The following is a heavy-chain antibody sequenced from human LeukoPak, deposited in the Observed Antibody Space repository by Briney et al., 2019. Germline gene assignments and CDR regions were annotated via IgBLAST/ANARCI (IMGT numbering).Heavy chain of an antibody. CDR2: INHSGSA. J-gene: IGHJ4*02. D-gene: IGHD4-11*01. V-gene: IGHV4-34*01. Sequence: SETLFLTLPFSWGAFRWYYLTLIRQAPREGLEWIGEINHSGSANYNPSLMSRVTISLDTSKNHFSLNLSSVTAADTAVYYCARGQGTVTTHWGQGTLVTVSS. CDR3: ARGQGTVTTH. CDR1: WGAFRWYY.